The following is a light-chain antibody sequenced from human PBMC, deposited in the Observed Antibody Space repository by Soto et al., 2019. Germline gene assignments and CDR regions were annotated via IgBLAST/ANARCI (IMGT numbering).Light chain of an antibody. Sequence: DIVLTQSPGTLSLSPGERATLSCRASQIIDSRYLGWYQQKPAQAPRLLIYGASSRATGIPDRFSGSGSGTDFTLTISSLEPEDFALYYCQHRANWPLTFGGGTKVDIK. V-gene: IGKV3D-20*02. CDR2: GAS. J-gene: IGKJ4*01. CDR1: QIIDSRY. CDR3: QHRANWPLT.